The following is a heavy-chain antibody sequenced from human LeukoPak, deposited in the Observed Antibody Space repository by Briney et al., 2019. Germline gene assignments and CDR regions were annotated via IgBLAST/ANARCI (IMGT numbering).Heavy chain of an antibody. Sequence: GSLRLSCAASGFTVSSNYMSWVRQAPGKGLEWVSVIYSGGGTYYADSVKGRFTIPRDNSKNTLYLQMNSLRAEDTAVYYCARVIASSGYIDYWGQGTLVTVSS. CDR1: GFTVSSNY. CDR3: ARVIASSGYIDY. V-gene: IGHV3-66*01. J-gene: IGHJ4*02. CDR2: IYSGGGT. D-gene: IGHD3-22*01.